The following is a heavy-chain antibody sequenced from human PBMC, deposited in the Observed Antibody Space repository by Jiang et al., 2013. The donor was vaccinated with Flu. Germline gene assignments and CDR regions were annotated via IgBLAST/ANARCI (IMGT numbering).Heavy chain of an antibody. Sequence: VQLLESGGGVVQPGRSLRLSCAASGFTFSSYGMHWVRQAPGKGLEWVAVISYDGSNKYYADSVKGRFTISRDNSKNTLYLQMNSLRAEDTAVYYCAKDLSPNWYGMDVWGQGTTVTVSS. D-gene: IGHD1-1*01. CDR1: GFTFSSYG. CDR3: AKDLSPNWYGMDV. V-gene: IGHV3-30*18. J-gene: IGHJ6*02. CDR2: ISYDGSNK.